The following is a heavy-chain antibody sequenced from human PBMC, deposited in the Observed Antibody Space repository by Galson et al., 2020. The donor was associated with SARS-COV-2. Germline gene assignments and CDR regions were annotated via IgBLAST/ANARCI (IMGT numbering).Heavy chain of an antibody. CDR1: GYTFSTYG. J-gene: IGHJ4*02. D-gene: IGHD3-10*01. V-gene: IGHV1-18*01. CDR2: ISSYSGNT. Sequence: ASVKVSCQASGYTFSTYGITWVRQAPGQGLEWMGWISSYSGNTNYAQKLQGRVTMTTDTSTNTAYMELRSLRSDDTAVYYCARSISMVRGVIITSYYFDYWGQGTLVTVSS. CDR3: ARSISMVRGVIITSYYFDY.